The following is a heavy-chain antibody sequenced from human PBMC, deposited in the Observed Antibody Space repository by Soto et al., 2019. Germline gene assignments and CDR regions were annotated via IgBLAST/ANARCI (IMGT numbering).Heavy chain of an antibody. CDR3: ARGPPYDSSTYYFDY. CDR2: IYYSGST. CDR1: GGSVSSGSYY. V-gene: IGHV4-61*01. Sequence: PSETLSLTCTVSGGSVSSGSYYWSWIRQPPGKGLEWIGYIYYSGSTNYNPSLKSRVTISVDTSKNQFSLKLSSVTAADTAVYYCARGPPYDSSTYYFDYWSQGTLVTVSS. J-gene: IGHJ4*02. D-gene: IGHD3-22*01.